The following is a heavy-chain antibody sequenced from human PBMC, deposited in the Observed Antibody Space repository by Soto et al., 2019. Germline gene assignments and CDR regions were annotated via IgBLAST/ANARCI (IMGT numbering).Heavy chain of an antibody. J-gene: IGHJ4*02. CDR2: ILHSGSA. CDR1: GGSFSDYF. Sequence: SLTCGVSGGSFSDYFWSWIRQPPGKGLEWIGAILHSGSASYSSSLKSRVTMSLDTSKNQLSLNLSSVTAADTDVYYCAAFSGAKFGGGNSGGQDDSWGQGTLVTV. CDR3: AAFSGAKFGGGNSGGQDDS. D-gene: IGHD2-21*01. V-gene: IGHV4-34*12.